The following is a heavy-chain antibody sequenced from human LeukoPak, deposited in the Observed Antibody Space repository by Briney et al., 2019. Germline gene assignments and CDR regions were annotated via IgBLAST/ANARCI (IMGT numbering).Heavy chain of an antibody. V-gene: IGHV1-69*01. D-gene: IGHD2-2*01. CDR1: GGTFSSYA. CDR3: ARERGDIVVVPAAGLYNWFDP. Sequence: GASVKVSCKASGGTFSSYAISWVRQAPGQGLEWMGGFIPIFGTANYAQKFQGRVTITADESTSTAYMELSSLRSEDTAVYYCARERGDIVVVPAAGLYNWFDPWGQGTLVTVSS. CDR2: FIPIFGTA. J-gene: IGHJ5*02.